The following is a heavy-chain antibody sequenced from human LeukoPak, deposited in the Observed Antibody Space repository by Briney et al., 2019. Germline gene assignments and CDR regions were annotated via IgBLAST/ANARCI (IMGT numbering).Heavy chain of an antibody. D-gene: IGHD3-22*01. CDR3: TTDGVTYYDNSGSPYFDY. J-gene: IGHJ4*02. Sequence: KPGGSLRLSFAASGFTFSNASMSSVRQAPGKGLEWVVRTTSKTDGGTSDYAAPVKGRFNISRDDSKNTLYLQMNSLKTEDTAVYYCTTDGVTYYDNSGSPYFDYWGQGTLVTVSS. V-gene: IGHV3-15*01. CDR1: GFTFSNAS. CDR2: TTSKTDGGTS.